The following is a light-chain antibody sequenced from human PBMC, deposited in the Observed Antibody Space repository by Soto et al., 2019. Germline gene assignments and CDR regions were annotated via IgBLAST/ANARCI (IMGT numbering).Light chain of an antibody. V-gene: IGLV2-14*01. CDR3: SSYTSSSTAYV. CDR2: DVS. Sequence: SALTQPASVSGSPGQSITISCTGTSSDVGGYNYVSWYQQHPGKAPKLMIYDVSNRPSGVSNRFSGSKSGNTASLTISGLQAEDEADYYCSSYTSSSTAYVFGTGTKVPS. CDR1: SSDVGGYNY. J-gene: IGLJ1*01.